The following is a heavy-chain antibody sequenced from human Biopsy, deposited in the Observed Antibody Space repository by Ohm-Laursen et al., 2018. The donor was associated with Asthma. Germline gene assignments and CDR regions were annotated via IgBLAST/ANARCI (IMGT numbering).Heavy chain of an antibody. D-gene: IGHD3-9*01. Sequence: ASVNLSCKASGYTFINYSIHWARQAPGQRLGWMGLINAGNGNTKYSQKFQGRVTISRDTSASTAYMYLSSLRSEDTAVYYCARTYYDFLTGQVNDAFAMWGQGTMVTVSS. CDR3: ARTYYDFLTGQVNDAFAM. V-gene: IGHV1-3*01. CDR2: INAGNGNT. J-gene: IGHJ3*02. CDR1: GYTFINYS.